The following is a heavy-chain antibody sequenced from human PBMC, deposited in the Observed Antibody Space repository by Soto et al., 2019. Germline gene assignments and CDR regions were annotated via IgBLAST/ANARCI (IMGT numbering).Heavy chain of an antibody. V-gene: IGHV3-7*01. Sequence: LRLSCAASGFTFSSYWMSWVRQAPGKVLEWVANIKQDGSEKYYVDSVKGRFTISRDNAKNSLYLQMNSLRAEDTAVYYCARDISGSWYYYYYGMDVWGQGTTVTVSS. D-gene: IGHD6-13*01. J-gene: IGHJ6*02. CDR2: IKQDGSEK. CDR3: ARDISGSWYYYYYGMDV. CDR1: GFTFSSYW.